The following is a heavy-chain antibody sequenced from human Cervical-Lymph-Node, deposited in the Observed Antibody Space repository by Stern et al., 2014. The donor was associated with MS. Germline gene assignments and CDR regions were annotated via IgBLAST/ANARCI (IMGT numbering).Heavy chain of an antibody. J-gene: IGHJ4*02. Sequence: VQLVESGPGLVNPSQTLSLTCTVSGGAVSSGDRYWSWIRQHPGKGLEWIGYISYSGNTYYNPSLESRVTISMDRSKNQFSLKLRSVTAADTAVYYCARVTEFLRFFYPDYWGQGTRVTVSS. CDR3: ARVTEFLRFFYPDY. CDR1: GGAVSSGDRY. CDR2: ISYSGNT. V-gene: IGHV4-31*03. D-gene: IGHD3-3*01.